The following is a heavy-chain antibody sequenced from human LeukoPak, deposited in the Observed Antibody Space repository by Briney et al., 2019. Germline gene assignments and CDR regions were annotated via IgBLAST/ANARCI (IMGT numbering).Heavy chain of an antibody. Sequence: PSETLSLTCTVSGGSISSYYWSWIRQPPGKGLEGIGNIYYSGSINYNPSLQSRVTISVDTSKNKFSLKLSSVTAADTAVYYWARQNRGGAASGYYYYGMDVWGQGTTVTVSS. CDR3: ARQNRGGAASGYYYYGMDV. J-gene: IGHJ6*02. D-gene: IGHD1-26*01. CDR1: GGSISSYY. CDR2: IYYSGSI. V-gene: IGHV4-59*01.